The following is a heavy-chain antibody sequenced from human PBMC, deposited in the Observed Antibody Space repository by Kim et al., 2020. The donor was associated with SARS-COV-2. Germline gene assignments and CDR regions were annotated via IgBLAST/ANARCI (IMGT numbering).Heavy chain of an antibody. CDR3: ASGWVFDGSYFQH. CDR1: GGSISSSSYY. Sequence: SETLSLTCTVSGGSISSSSYYWGWLRQPPGKGLEWIGSIYYSGSTYYNPSLKSRVTISVDTSKNQFSLKLSSVTAADTAVYYCASGWVFDGSYFQHLGQGTLVTISS. V-gene: IGHV4-39*01. D-gene: IGHD3-10*01. J-gene: IGHJ1*01. CDR2: IYYSGST.